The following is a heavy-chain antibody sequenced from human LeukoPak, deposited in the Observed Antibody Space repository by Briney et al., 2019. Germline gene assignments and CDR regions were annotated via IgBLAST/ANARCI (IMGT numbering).Heavy chain of an antibody. Sequence: ASVKVSCKASGDTVTGSFIHWVRQAPGQGLEWMGWISINSGGTKYAQNFQGRVTMTRDTSITTAYMELSRLTSDDTAVYYCARDYGFYSGLYFFDYWGQGTLVTVSS. D-gene: IGHD1-26*01. V-gene: IGHV1-2*02. CDR2: ISINSGGT. CDR1: GDTVTGSF. CDR3: ARDYGFYSGLYFFDY. J-gene: IGHJ4*02.